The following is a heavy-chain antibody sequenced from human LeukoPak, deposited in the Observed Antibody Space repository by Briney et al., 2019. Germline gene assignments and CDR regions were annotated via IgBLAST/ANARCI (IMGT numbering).Heavy chain of an antibody. D-gene: IGHD4-23*01. J-gene: IGHJ3*02. Sequence: PSETLSLTCAVSGGSISSGGYSWSWIRQPPGKGLEWIGYIYHSGSTYYNPSLKSRVTISVDRSKNQFSLKLSSVTAADTAVYYCARGNYGGPHNIWGQGTMVTVSS. CDR1: GGSISSGGYS. CDR2: IYHSGST. V-gene: IGHV4-30-2*01. CDR3: ARGNYGGPHNI.